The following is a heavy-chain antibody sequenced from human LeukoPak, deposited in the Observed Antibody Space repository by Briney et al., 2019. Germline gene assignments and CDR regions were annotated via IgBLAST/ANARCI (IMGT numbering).Heavy chain of an antibody. D-gene: IGHD3-22*01. J-gene: IGHJ4*02. V-gene: IGHV1-69*04. Sequence: ASVKVSCKASGGTFSSYTISWVRQAPGQGLERMGRIIPILGIANYAQKFQGRVTITADKSTSTAYMELSSLRSEDTAVYYCARERYYNSSGHFHFDYWGQGTLVTVSS. CDR3: ARERYYNSSGHFHFDY. CDR1: GGTFSSYT. CDR2: IIPILGIA.